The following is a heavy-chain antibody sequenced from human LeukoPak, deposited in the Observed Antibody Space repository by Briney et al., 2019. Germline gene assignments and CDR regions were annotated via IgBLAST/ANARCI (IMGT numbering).Heavy chain of an antibody. V-gene: IGHV3-23*01. J-gene: IGHJ4*02. Sequence: GGSLRLSCAASGFTFSSYAMSWVRQAPGKGLEWVSAISGSGCSTYYADSVKGRFTISRDNSKNTLYLQMNSLRAEDTAVYYCANYDSSGYPETEPLDGWGQRTLVTDCS. CDR2: ISGSGCST. D-gene: IGHD3-22*01. CDR1: GFTFSSYA. CDR3: ANYDSSGYPETEPLDG.